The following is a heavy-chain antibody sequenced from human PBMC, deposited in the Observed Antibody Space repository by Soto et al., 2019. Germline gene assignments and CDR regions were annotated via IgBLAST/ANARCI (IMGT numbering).Heavy chain of an antibody. Sequence: SGPTLVNPTRTLTLTCTVSGFSVTTGGMTWGWIRQPPGKAPEWLALSTQYSPSLQSRLTFTEDTSKNQVVLTMTNMDPVDTATYCCTMRQDNGRGPIYWGQGSKVTVTS. V-gene: IGHV2-5*01. D-gene: IGHD2-8*01. J-gene: IGHJ4*02. CDR1: GFSVTTGGMT. CDR3: TMRQDNGRGPIY. CDR2: ST.